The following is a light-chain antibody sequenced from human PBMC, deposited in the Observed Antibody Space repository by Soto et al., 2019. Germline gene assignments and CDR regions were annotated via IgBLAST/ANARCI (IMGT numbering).Light chain of an antibody. CDR1: PSVSSS. Sequence: EIVLTQSPATLSLSPGARATLSCRASPSVSSSLAWYQQKPGQAPRLLIYDASNRATAIPARFRGSGSGTDFTPTISSLEPEDFAVYYCHQRSNWPPEITFGQGTRLEIK. CDR3: HQRSNWPPEIT. V-gene: IGKV3-11*01. J-gene: IGKJ5*01. CDR2: DAS.